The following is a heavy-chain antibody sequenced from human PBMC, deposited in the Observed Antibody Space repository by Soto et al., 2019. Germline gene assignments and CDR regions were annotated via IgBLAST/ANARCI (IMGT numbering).Heavy chain of an antibody. J-gene: IGHJ5*02. V-gene: IGHV1-8*01. Sequence: QVQLVQSGAEVKKPGPSVKVSCKASGYIFTNYDINWVRQATGQGLEYLGWINPNSGNTGYVQKFKGRVTMTRNTYINTADMELNTLRSDDRAVYYCASAIKYGVESGWFVTGGQGTMVTFSS. CDR2: INPNSGNT. CDR3: ASAIKYGVESGWFVT. D-gene: IGHD4-17*01. CDR1: GYIFTNYD.